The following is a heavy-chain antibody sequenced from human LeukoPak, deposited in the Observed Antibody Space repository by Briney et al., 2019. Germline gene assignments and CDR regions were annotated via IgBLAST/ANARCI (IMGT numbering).Heavy chain of an antibody. CDR3: ARDSPYGDYDY. CDR1: GGSFSGYY. D-gene: IGHD4-17*01. V-gene: IGHV4-34*01. CDR2: INHSGST. J-gene: IGHJ4*02. Sequence: PSETLSLTCAVYGGSFSGYYWSWIRQPPGKGLEWIGEINHSGSTNYNPSLKSRVTISVDTSKNRFSLKLSSVTAADTAVHYCARDSPYGDYDYWGQGTLVTVSS.